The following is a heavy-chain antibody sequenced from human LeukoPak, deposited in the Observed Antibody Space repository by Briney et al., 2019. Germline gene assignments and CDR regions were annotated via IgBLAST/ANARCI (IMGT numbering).Heavy chain of an antibody. Sequence: SETLSLTCAVYGGSFSGYYWSWIRQPPGKGLEWIGEINHSGSTNYNPSLKSRVTISVDTSKNQFSLKLSSVTAADTAVYYCARHTKSRDGYNYGYYFDYWGQGTLVTVSS. D-gene: IGHD5-24*01. V-gene: IGHV4-34*01. J-gene: IGHJ4*02. CDR1: GGSFSGYY. CDR2: INHSGST. CDR3: ARHTKSRDGYNYGYYFDY.